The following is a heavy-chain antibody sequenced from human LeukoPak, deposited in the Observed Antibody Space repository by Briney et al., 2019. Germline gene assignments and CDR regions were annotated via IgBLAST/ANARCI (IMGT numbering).Heavy chain of an antibody. V-gene: IGHV3-23*01. Sequence: GGSLRLSCAASGFTFSSYAMSWVRQAPGKGLEWVSPISDTSDNTYYADSVKGRFTISRDNSKNTLYLQMNSLRAEDTAIYYCAKVWSSLGYCSGGDCYLDHWGQGTLVTVSS. CDR1: GFTFSSYA. CDR2: ISDTSDNT. CDR3: AKVWSSLGYCSGGDCYLDH. D-gene: IGHD2-15*01. J-gene: IGHJ4*02.